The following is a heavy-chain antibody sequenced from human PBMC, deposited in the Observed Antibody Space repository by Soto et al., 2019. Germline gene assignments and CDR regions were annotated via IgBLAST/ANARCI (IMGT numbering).Heavy chain of an antibody. Sequence: SETLSLTCAVYGGSFSGYYWSWIRQPPGKGLEWIGEINHSGSTNYNPSLKSRVTISVDTSKNQFSLKLSSVTAADTAVYYCARTRRIAAAGTRYSYYYYGMDLWAQGTTVTVSS. J-gene: IGHJ6*02. CDR2: INHSGST. D-gene: IGHD6-13*01. CDR1: GGSFSGYY. CDR3: ARTRRIAAAGTRYSYYYYGMDL. V-gene: IGHV4-34*01.